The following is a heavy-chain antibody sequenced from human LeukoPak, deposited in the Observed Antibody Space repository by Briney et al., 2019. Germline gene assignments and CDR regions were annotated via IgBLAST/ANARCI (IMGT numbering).Heavy chain of an antibody. CDR2: ISSSGSTI. J-gene: IGHJ4*02. D-gene: IGHD2-15*01. CDR3: ASSTEGWRGDY. V-gene: IGHV3-48*03. CDR1: GFTFSSYE. Sequence: GGSLRLSCAASGFTFSSYEMNWVRQAPGKGLEWVSYISSSGSTIYYADSVKGRFTISRDNAKNSLYLQMNSLRAEDTAVYYCASSTEGWRGDYWGQGTLVTVSS.